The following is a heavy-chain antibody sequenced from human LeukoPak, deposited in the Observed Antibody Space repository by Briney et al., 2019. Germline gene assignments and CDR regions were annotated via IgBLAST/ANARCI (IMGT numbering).Heavy chain of an antibody. CDR1: GGTFSSYA. V-gene: IGHV1-69*05. CDR3: ARGRGYSYGSVWFDP. Sequence: SVKVSCRASGGTFSSYAISWVRQAPGQGLEWMGGIIPIFGTANYAQKFQGRVTITTDESTSTAYMELSSLRSEDTAVYYCARGRGYSYGSVWFDPWGQGTLVTVSS. J-gene: IGHJ5*02. CDR2: IIPIFGTA. D-gene: IGHD5-18*01.